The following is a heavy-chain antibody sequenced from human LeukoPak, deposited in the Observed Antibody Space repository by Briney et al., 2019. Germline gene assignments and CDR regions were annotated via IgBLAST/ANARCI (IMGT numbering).Heavy chain of an antibody. CDR2: IIPILGIA. J-gene: IGHJ4*02. Sequence: SVKASCKASGGTFSSYAISWVRQAPGQGLEWMGRIIPILGIANYAQKFQGRVMITADKSTSTAYMELSSLRSEDTAVYYCARHSEYSSSSGEYWGQGTLVTVSS. CDR3: ARHSEYSSSSGEY. V-gene: IGHV1-69*04. D-gene: IGHD6-6*01. CDR1: GGTFSSYA.